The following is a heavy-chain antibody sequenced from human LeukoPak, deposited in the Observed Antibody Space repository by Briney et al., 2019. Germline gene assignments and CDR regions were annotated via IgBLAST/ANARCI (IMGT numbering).Heavy chain of an antibody. CDR1: GFTFSSYG. D-gene: IGHD4-17*01. CDR3: AKDFDGDYEGNVPQY. V-gene: IGHV3-30*02. Sequence: GGSLRLSCVASGFTFSSYGMHWVRQAPGKGLEWVAFIRYDGSNKYYADSVKGRFTISRDNSKNTLYLQMNSLRAEDTAVYYCAKDFDGDYEGNVPQYWGQGTLVTVSS. CDR2: IRYDGSNK. J-gene: IGHJ4*02.